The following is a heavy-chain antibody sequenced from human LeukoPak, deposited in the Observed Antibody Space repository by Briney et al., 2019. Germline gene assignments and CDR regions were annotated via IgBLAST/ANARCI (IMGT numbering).Heavy chain of an antibody. CDR1: GGSMKNYY. Sequence: PSETLSLTCTVPGGSMKNYYWSWIRQPPGKGLEWIGYVYNIGNTNYNPSLKGRITISVDTLKDQFSLRLTSVTTADTAVYYCARGPNLLLYRMDIWGTGTTVTVSS. D-gene: IGHD2-21*01. J-gene: IGHJ6*04. CDR3: ARGPNLLLYRMDI. CDR2: VYNIGNT. V-gene: IGHV4-59*01.